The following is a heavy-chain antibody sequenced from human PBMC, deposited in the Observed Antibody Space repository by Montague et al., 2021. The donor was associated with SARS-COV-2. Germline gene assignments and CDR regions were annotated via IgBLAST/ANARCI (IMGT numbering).Heavy chain of an antibody. Sequence: TLSLTCTVSGGSISSGGYYWSWIRQHPGKGLEWIGYIYYSGSTYYNPPLKSRVTISVDTSKNQFSLKLSSVTAADTAVYYCARGGTIFGVVIRPFDYWGQGTLVTVSS. D-gene: IGHD3-3*01. V-gene: IGHV4-31*03. CDR3: ARGGTIFGVVIRPFDY. J-gene: IGHJ4*02. CDR1: GGSISSGGYY. CDR2: IYYSGST.